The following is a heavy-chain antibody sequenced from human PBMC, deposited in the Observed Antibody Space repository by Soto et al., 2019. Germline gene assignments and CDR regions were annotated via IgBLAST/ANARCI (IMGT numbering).Heavy chain of an antibody. CDR1: GFTFSSYG. J-gene: IGHJ6*02. V-gene: IGHV3-30*18. CDR2: ISYDGSNK. Sequence: GGSLRLSCAASGFTFSSYGMHWVRQAPGKGLEWVAVISYDGSNKYYADSVKGRFTISRDNSKNTLYLQMNSLRAEDTAVYYCAKGNDYVLDVWGQGTTVTVSS. D-gene: IGHD3-16*01. CDR3: AKGNDYVLDV.